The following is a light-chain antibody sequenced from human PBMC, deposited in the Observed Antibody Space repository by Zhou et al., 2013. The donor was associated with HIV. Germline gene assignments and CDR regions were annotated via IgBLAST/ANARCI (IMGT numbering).Light chain of an antibody. V-gene: IGKV2-29*03. CDR1: QSLLRRNGYNY. CDR2: EVS. Sequence: DMVMTQSPLSLSVTPGEPASISCRSSQSLLRRNGYNYLDWYLQRPGQSPQLLIYEVSSRFSGVPDRFSGGGSGTDFTLKISRVEAEDVGIYYCMQGIHLPITFGQGTRLEIK. CDR3: MQGIHLPIT. J-gene: IGKJ5*01.